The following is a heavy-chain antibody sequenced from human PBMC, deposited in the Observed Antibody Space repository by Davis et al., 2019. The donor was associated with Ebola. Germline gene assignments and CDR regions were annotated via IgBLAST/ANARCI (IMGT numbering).Heavy chain of an antibody. CDR1: GDSVSNNSAA. J-gene: IGHJ4*02. V-gene: IGHV6-1*01. CDR2: TFYRSRWYN. CDR3: ARAGSSTWYDY. Sequence: HSQTLSLTCAISGDSVSNNSAAWNWIRQPPSRGLEWLGRTFYRSRWYNDYAVSLRSRVTINPDTSKNQFSLQLNSVTPEDTAVYYCARAGSSTWYDYWGQGTLVTVSS. D-gene: IGHD6-13*01.